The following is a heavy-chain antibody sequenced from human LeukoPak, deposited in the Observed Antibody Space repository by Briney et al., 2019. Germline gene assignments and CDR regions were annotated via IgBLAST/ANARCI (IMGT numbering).Heavy chain of an antibody. CDR3: ATSAGYSSSYYASGAFDI. CDR1: GGSLSSYF. CDR2: IYTSGST. J-gene: IGHJ3*02. V-gene: IGHV4-4*07. D-gene: IGHD6-13*01. Sequence: PSETLSLTCTVSGGSLSSYFWSWIRQPAGKGVEWIGRIYTSGSTNYNPSLKSRVTMSVDTSKNQFSLKLSSVTAADTAVYYCATSAGYSSSYYASGAFDIWGQGTMVTVSS.